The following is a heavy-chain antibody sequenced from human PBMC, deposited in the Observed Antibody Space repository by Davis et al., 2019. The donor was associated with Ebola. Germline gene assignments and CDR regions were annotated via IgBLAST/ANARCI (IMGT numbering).Heavy chain of an antibody. Sequence: GESLKISCAASGFTFSSYAMHWVRQAPGKGLEWVAVISYDGSKKYYADSVKGRFTISRDNSKNTLYLQMNSLRAEDTAVYYCAKDGMVYAILEDAFDIWGQGTMVTVSS. CDR1: GFTFSSYA. V-gene: IGHV3-30-3*01. CDR2: ISYDGSKK. D-gene: IGHD2-8*01. J-gene: IGHJ3*02. CDR3: AKDGMVYAILEDAFDI.